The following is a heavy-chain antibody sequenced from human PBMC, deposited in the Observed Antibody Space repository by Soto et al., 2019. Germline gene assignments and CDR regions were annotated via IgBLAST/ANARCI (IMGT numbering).Heavy chain of an antibody. Sequence: GASVKVSCKASGGTFSSYTISWVRQAPGQGLEWMGRIIPILGIANYAQKFQGRVTITADKSTSTAYMELSSLRSEDPAVYYCARSRGSYYDSSGPPVDYWGQGTLVTVSS. CDR3: ARSRGSYYDSSGPPVDY. CDR2: IIPILGIA. D-gene: IGHD3-22*01. V-gene: IGHV1-69*02. CDR1: GGTFSSYT. J-gene: IGHJ4*02.